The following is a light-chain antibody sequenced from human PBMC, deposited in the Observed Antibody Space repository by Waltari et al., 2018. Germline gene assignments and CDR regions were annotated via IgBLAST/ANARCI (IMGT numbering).Light chain of an antibody. CDR3: AAWDDSLRGWV. J-gene: IGLJ3*02. Sequence: QSVLTQPPSASGTPAQRVPLSCSGSSSNNGNNYGYWYQQLPGMAPKVLINRNNQRPSGVPGRFAGSKSGTSASLAISGLRSEDEADYYCAAWDDSLRGWVFGGGTKLTVL. CDR1: SSNNGNNY. CDR2: RNN. V-gene: IGLV1-47*01.